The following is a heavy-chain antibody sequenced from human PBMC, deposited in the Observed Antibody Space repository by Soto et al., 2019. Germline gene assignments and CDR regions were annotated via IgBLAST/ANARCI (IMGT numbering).Heavy chain of an antibody. D-gene: IGHD6-13*01. V-gene: IGHV4-34*01. CDR1: GGSFSGYY. J-gene: IGHJ4*02. CDR2: INHSGST. CDR3: ARGRRTSIAAAGTRFDY. Sequence: SETLSLTCAVYGGSFSGYYWSWIRQPPGKGLEWIGEINHSGSTNYNPSLKSRVTISVDTSKNQFSLKLSSVTAADTAVYYCARGRRTSIAAAGTRFDYWGQGTLVTVSS.